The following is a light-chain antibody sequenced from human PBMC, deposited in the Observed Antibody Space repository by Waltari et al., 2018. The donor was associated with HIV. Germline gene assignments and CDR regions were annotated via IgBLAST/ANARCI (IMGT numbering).Light chain of an antibody. CDR3: QQYGSSPPLT. CDR2: GAS. V-gene: IGKV3-20*01. Sequence: IVFTLSPGTLSLSPGARATLSCRASQSVSSSYLACYQQKPGQAHRLLIYGASSRATGIPDRFSGSGSGTDFTLTISRLEPEDFAVYYCQQYGSSPPLTFGQGTRLEIK. CDR1: QSVSSSY. J-gene: IGKJ5*01.